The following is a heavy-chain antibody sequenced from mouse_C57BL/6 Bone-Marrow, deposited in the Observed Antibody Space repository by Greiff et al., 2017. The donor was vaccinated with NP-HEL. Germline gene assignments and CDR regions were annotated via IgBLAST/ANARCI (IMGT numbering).Heavy chain of an antibody. Sequence: DVHLVESGGGLVKPGGSLKLSCAASGFTFSSYTMSWVRQTPEKRLEWVATISGGGGNTYYPDSVKGRFTISRDNAKNTLYLQMSRLRSEDTALYYCARHPDYYGPYYFDYWGQGTTLTVAS. V-gene: IGHV5-9*01. CDR3: ARHPDYYGPYYFDY. J-gene: IGHJ2*01. CDR1: GFTFSSYT. D-gene: IGHD1-1*01. CDR2: ISGGGGNT.